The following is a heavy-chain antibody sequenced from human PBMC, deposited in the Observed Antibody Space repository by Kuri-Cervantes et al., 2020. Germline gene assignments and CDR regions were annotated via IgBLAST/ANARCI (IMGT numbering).Heavy chain of an antibody. V-gene: IGHV1-69*05. Sequence: SVKVSCKASGGTFSSYAISWVRQAPGQGLEWMGGIIPIFGTANYAQKFQGRVTMTRDTSTSTVYMELSSLRSEDTAVYYCARDRTLNWNDGFDYWGQGTLVTVSS. J-gene: IGHJ4*02. CDR3: ARDRTLNWNDGFDY. CDR1: GGTFSSYA. CDR2: IIPIFGTA. D-gene: IGHD1-1*01.